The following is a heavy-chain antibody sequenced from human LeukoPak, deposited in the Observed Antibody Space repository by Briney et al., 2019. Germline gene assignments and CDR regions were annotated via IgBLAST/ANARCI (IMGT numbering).Heavy chain of an antibody. CDR2: ISAYNGNT. V-gene: IGHV1-18*01. Sequence: ASVKVSCKASGYIFTSFGISWVRQAPGQGLEWMGWISAYNGNTNYAQKFQGRVTMTTDTSTSTPYMELRSLRSDDTAVYYCGREVTIFGVVRGDAMDVWGQGTTVTVSS. D-gene: IGHD3-3*01. CDR1: GYIFTSFG. J-gene: IGHJ6*02. CDR3: GREVTIFGVVRGDAMDV.